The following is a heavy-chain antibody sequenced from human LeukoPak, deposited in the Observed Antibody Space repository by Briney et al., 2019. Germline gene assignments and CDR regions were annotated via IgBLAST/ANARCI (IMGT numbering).Heavy chain of an antibody. Sequence: SVKVSCKASGGTFSSYAISWVRQAPGQGLGWMGGIIPIFGTANYAQKFQGRVTITADESTRTAYMELSSLRAEDTALYYCAKGIYDFWSGYHYWGQGTLVTVSS. J-gene: IGHJ4*02. CDR1: GGTFSSYA. CDR3: AKGIYDFWSGYHY. V-gene: IGHV1-69*13. D-gene: IGHD3-3*01. CDR2: IIPIFGTA.